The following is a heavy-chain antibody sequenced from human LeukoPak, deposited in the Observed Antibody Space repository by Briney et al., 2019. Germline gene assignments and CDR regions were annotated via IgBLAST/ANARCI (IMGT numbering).Heavy chain of an antibody. J-gene: IGHJ3*02. Sequence: SETLSLTCAVYGGSFSGYYWSWIRQPPGEGLEWVGEIKHSGSTNYNTSPKSRVTISVDTTKNQFSMQLSSVTAADTAVNYGAGGRGSRGWYKRHAFDIWGQGTMVTVSS. CDR2: IKHSGST. V-gene: IGHV4-34*01. CDR3: AGGRGSRGWYKRHAFDI. CDR1: GGSFSGYY. D-gene: IGHD6-19*01.